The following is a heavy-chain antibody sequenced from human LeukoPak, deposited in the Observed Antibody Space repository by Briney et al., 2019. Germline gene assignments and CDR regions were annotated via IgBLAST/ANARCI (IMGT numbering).Heavy chain of an antibody. D-gene: IGHD4-11*01. V-gene: IGHV4-59*01. CDR1: GGSISSYY. CDR2: IYYSGST. Sequence: PSETLSLTCTVSGGSISSYYWSWIRQPPGKGLEWIGYIYYSGSTNYNPSLKSRVTISVDTSKNQFSLKLSSVTAADTAVYYCARTDSDYRSNWFDPWGQGTLVTVSS. J-gene: IGHJ5*02. CDR3: ARTDSDYRSNWFDP.